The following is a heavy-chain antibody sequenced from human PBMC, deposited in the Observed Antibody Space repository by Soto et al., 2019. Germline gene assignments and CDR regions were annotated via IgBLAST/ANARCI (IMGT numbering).Heavy chain of an antibody. D-gene: IGHD3-10*01. CDR3: ARDLDGSGSYYTDN. J-gene: IGHJ4*02. CDR2: ISPYNGNT. Sequence: VASVKVSCKASGYIFITYGISWVRQAPGQGLEWMGRISPYNGNTDYAQNLQGRVTMTTDTSTSTAYMELRSLRSDDTAVYYCARDLDGSGSYYTDNWGPGTQVTVSS. CDR1: GYIFITYG. V-gene: IGHV1-18*01.